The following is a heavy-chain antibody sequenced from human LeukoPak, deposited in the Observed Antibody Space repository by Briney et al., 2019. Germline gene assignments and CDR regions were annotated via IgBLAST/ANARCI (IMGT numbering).Heavy chain of an antibody. J-gene: IGHJ3*02. CDR1: GFTFSSYW. Sequence: GGFLRLSCAASGFTFSSYWMSWVRQAPGKGPEWVANIKQDGSEKYYVDSVKGRFTISRDNAKNSLYLQMNSLRAEDTAVYYCASNLIKVLHAFDIWGQGTMVTVSS. CDR3: ASNLIKVLHAFDI. CDR2: IKQDGSEK. D-gene: IGHD1-1*01. V-gene: IGHV3-7*01.